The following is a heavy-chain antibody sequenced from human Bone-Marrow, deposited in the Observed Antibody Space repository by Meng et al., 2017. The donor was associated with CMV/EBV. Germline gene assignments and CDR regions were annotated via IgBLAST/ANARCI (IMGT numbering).Heavy chain of an antibody. CDR1: GYTFTSYG. CDR2: ISAYNGNT. Sequence: ASVKVPCKASGYTFTSYGISWVRQAPGQGLEWMGWISAYNGNTNYAQKLQGRVTMTTDTSTSTAYMELRSLRSDDTAVYYFARDRANVYSSFFGPYYYYGMDVWGQGTTVTVSS. J-gene: IGHJ6*02. D-gene: IGHD3-3*01. CDR3: ARDRANVYSSFFGPYYYYGMDV. V-gene: IGHV1-18*01.